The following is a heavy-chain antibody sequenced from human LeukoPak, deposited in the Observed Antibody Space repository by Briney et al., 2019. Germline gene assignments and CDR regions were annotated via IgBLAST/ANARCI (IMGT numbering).Heavy chain of an antibody. CDR2: INHSGST. J-gene: IGHJ4*02. D-gene: IGHD4-17*01. CDR3: ARTPYYGDYIDY. CDR1: GGSFSGYY. V-gene: IGHV4-34*01. Sequence: PSETLSLTCAVYGGSFSGYYWSWIRQPPGKGLEWIGEINHSGSTNYNPSLKSRVTMSVDTSKNQFSLKLSSVTAADTAVYYCARTPYYGDYIDYWGQGTLVTVSS.